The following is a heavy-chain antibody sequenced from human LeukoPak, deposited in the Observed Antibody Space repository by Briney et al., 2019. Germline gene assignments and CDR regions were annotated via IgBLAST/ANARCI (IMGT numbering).Heavy chain of an antibody. CDR3: AKDLSVGPSDGSGSYYNPLPYYYYGMDV. CDR2: ISGSGGST. D-gene: IGHD3-10*01. CDR1: GFTFSSYA. Sequence: GGSLRLSCAASGFTFSSYAMSWVRQAPGKGLEWVSAISGSGGSTYYADSVKGRFTISRDNSKNTLYLQMNSLRAEDTAVYYCAKDLSVGPSDGSGSYYNPLPYYYYGMDVWGQGTTVTVSS. J-gene: IGHJ6*02. V-gene: IGHV3-23*01.